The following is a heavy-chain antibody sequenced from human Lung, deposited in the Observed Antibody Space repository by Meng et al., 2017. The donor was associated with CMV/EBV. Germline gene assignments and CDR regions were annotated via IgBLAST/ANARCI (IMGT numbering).Heavy chain of an antibody. J-gene: IGHJ4*02. Sequence: GGSLRLSCAASGFSVSVKYMTWVRQAPGKGLEWVSVVYSDGRTNFADSVKGRFTRSRDNSKNTLYLQMNSLKAEDTAVYYCASGDGDYLWGTYRYTGLDSWGQGTLVTVSS. V-gene: IGHV3-53*01. D-gene: IGHD3-16*02. CDR1: GFSVSVKY. CDR2: VYSDGRT. CDR3: ASGDGDYLWGTYRYTGLDS.